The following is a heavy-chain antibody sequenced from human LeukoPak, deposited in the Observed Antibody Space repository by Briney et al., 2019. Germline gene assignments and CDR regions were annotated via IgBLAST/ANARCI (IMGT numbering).Heavy chain of an antibody. CDR2: ISGGGGSP. CDR1: AFTFSSYG. Sequence: QPGGSLRLSCAASAFTFSSYGMSWVRRAPGKGLEWVSGISGGGGSPNYADSVKGRLAISRDNSKNTLYLQMSSLRAEDTAVYYCAKSVGLTYFYYHMDVWGKGTTVTISS. V-gene: IGHV3-23*01. CDR3: AKSVGLTYFYYHMDV. D-gene: IGHD1-26*01. J-gene: IGHJ6*03.